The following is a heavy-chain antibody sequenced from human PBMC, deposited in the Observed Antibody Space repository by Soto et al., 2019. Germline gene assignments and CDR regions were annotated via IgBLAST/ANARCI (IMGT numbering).Heavy chain of an antibody. Sequence: EGSLRLSCAASGFTFSTYSMSWVRQAPGKGLEWVAHITGSEGTTYYADSVKGRFTISRDNSKNTLYLQMSSLSADDTAVYYCVKSRGGNNFDFFDWGQGALVTVSS. CDR3: VKSRGGNNFDFFD. V-gene: IGHV3-23*01. CDR1: GFTFSTYS. CDR2: ITGSEGTT. D-gene: IGHD5-12*01. J-gene: IGHJ4*02.